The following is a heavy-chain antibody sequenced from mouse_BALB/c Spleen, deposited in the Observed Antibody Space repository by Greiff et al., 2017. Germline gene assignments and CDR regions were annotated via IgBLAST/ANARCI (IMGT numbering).Heavy chain of an antibody. CDR2: ISSGGST. CDR1: GFTFSSYA. D-gene: IGHD2-2*01. CDR3: AREGGYPHWYFDV. Sequence: EVKLQESGGGLVNPGGSLKLSCAASGFTFSSYAMSWVRQTPEKRLEWVASISSGGSTYYPDSVKGRFTISRDNARNILYLQMSSLRSEDTAMYYCAREGGYPHWYFDVWGAGTTVTVSS. V-gene: IGHV5-6-5*01. J-gene: IGHJ1*01.